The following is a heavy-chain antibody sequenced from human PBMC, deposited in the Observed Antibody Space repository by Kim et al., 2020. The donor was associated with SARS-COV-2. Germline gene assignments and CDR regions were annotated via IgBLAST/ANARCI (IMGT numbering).Heavy chain of an antibody. V-gene: IGHV3-23*01. Sequence: GGSLRLSCAASGFTFGIYAMSWARQAPGKGLEWVSTISGGGGNTHYADSVKGRFTISRDNSMNTLYLQMNSLRAEDTAVYYCDASHYWGQGTLVTLSP. CDR1: GFTFGIYA. CDR3: DASHY. J-gene: IGHJ4*02. CDR2: ISGGGGNT.